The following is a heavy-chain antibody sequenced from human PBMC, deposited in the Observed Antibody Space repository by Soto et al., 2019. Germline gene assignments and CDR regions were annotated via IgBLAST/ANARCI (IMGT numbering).Heavy chain of an antibody. V-gene: IGHV3-33*01. CDR3: ARDHVVTAMVGPYDY. J-gene: IGHJ4*02. CDR2: RWYDGSNK. Sequence: GSLRLSCSASGFTFCSCGMHCGRQAPAQGLKRVAVRWYDGSNKYYTDSLTGRFTISRDNSKNTLYLQMHSVRADDTALYYCARDHVVTAMVGPYDYWGRGT. D-gene: IGHD5-18*01. CDR1: GFTFCSCG.